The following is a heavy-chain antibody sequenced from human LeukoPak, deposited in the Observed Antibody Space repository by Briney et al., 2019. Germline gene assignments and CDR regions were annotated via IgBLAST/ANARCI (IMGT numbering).Heavy chain of an antibody. D-gene: IGHD1-26*01. Sequence: PGGSLRLSCAASGFTFSSYSMNWVRQAPGKGLEWVSSISSSSSYIYYADPVKGRFTISRDNAKNSLYLQMNSLRAEDTAVYYCARDLTEWELLTTWYWFDPWGQGTLVTVSS. CDR1: GFTFSSYS. CDR2: ISSSSSYI. J-gene: IGHJ5*02. CDR3: ARDLTEWELLTTWYWFDP. V-gene: IGHV3-21*01.